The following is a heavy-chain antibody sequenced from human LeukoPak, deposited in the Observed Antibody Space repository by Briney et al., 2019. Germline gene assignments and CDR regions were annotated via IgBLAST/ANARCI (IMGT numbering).Heavy chain of an antibody. J-gene: IGHJ6*02. CDR3: ARDLGGSSPIYYYGMDV. CDR1: ELTLRSIA. D-gene: IGHD1-26*01. Sequence: GGSLKPSGAAPELTLRSIAMNWVGKAPGKGLEWVSSISSSSSYIYYADSVKGRFTISRDNAKNSLYLQMNSLRAEDTAVYYCARDLGGSSPIYYYGMDVWGQGTTVTVSS. CDR2: ISSSSSYI. V-gene: IGHV3-21*01.